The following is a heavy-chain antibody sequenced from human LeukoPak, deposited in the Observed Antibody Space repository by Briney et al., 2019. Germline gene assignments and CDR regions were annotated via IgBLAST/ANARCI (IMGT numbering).Heavy chain of an antibody. CDR2: IYYSGST. J-gene: IGHJ4*02. D-gene: IGHD3-10*01. CDR1: GGSISSSSYY. V-gene: IGHV4-39*07. Sequence: SETLSLTCTVSGGSISSSSYYWGWIRQPPGKGLEWIGSIYYSGSTYYNPSLKSRVTISVDTSKNQFSLKLSSVTAADTAVYYCARIPNPVLLWFGGLLPFDYWGQGTLVTVSS. CDR3: ARIPNPVLLWFGGLLPFDY.